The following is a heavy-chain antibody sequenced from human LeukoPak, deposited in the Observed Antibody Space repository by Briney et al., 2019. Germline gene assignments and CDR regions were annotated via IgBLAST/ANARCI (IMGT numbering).Heavy chain of an antibody. CDR1: GFTFSDYY. J-gene: IGHJ4*02. D-gene: IGHD1-26*01. Sequence: GGSLRLSCAASGFTFSDYYMSWIRQAPGKGLEWVSYISNTGSTTQYADSVKGRFTISRDNAKNSLHLQMNSLRAEDTAVYYCARVRGSYSVAYWGQGTLVTVSS. CDR2: ISNTGSTT. CDR3: ARVRGSYSVAY. V-gene: IGHV3-11*04.